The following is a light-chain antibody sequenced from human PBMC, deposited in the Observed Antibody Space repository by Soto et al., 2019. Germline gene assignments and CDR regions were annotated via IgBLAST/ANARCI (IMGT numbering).Light chain of an antibody. CDR2: DVS. J-gene: IGLJ2*01. V-gene: IGLV2-14*01. CDR3: SSYTTSRTLI. Sequence: QSALTQPASVSGSPEQSITISCTGTSSDVGTYNYVSWYQQYPGKAPKLMIYDVSNRPSGVSNRFSGSKSGNTASLTISGLLTEDEADYYCSSYTTSRTLIFGGGTKLTVL. CDR1: SSDVGTYNY.